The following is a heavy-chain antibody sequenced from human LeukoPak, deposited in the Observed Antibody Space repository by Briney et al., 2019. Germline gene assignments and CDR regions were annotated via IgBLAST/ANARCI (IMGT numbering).Heavy chain of an antibody. D-gene: IGHD3-16*01. V-gene: IGHV3-53*01. CDR3: ARVFWGSRYYYYYYMDV. Sequence: GSLRLSCAASGFTVSSNYMSWVRQAPGKGLEWVSVIYSGGSTYYADSVKGRFTISRDNSKNTLYLQMNSLRAEDTAVYYCARVFWGSRYYYYYYMDVWGKGTMVTISS. J-gene: IGHJ6*03. CDR2: IYSGGST. CDR1: GFTVSSNY.